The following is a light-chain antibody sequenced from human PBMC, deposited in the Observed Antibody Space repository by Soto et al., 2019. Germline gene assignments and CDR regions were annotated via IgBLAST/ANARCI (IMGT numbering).Light chain of an antibody. CDR2: SNV. J-gene: IGLJ3*02. CDR1: SSNIGSNT. Sequence: QSVLTQAPTVSGTPGQRVTISCSRSSSNIGSNTVSWYQQVPGTAPKVLIYSNVQRPSVVPDRFSGSKSCTSASLAIGGLQSEDEADYYCAAWDGSLNGWVFGGGTKLTVL. CDR3: AAWDGSLNGWV. V-gene: IGLV1-44*01.